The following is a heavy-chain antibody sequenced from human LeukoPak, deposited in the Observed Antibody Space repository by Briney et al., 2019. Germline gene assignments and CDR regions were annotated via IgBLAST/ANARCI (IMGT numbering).Heavy chain of an antibody. J-gene: IGHJ4*02. CDR1: GFTFSSYG. V-gene: IGHV3-30*18. CDR3: AKVAVPTVDFDY. Sequence: GGSLRLSCAASGFTFSSYGMHWVRQAPGKGLEWVAVISYDGSNKYHADSVKGRFTISRDNSKNTLYLQMNSLRAEDTAVYYCAKVAVPTVDFDYWGQGTLVTVSS. D-gene: IGHD4-17*01. CDR2: ISYDGSNK.